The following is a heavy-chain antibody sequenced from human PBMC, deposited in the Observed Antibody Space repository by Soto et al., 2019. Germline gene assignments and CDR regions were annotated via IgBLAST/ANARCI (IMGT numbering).Heavy chain of an antibody. CDR3: AGYGYGDYEVFDY. Sequence: SETLSLTCTVSGGSISSGGYYWSWICQHPGKGLEWIGYIYYSGSTYYNPSLKSRVTISVDTSKNQFSLKLSSVTAADTAVYYCAGYGYGDYEVFDYWGQGTLVTVSS. D-gene: IGHD4-17*01. V-gene: IGHV4-31*03. CDR1: GGSISSGGYY. CDR2: IYYSGST. J-gene: IGHJ4*02.